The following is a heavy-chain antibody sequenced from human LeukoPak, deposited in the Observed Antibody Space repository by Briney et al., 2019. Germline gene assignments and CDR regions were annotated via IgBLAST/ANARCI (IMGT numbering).Heavy chain of an antibody. V-gene: IGHV3-74*01. J-gene: IGHJ3*02. CDR1: GFTFSSYW. CDR2: ISTDGSGT. D-gene: IGHD6-6*01. Sequence: GGSLRLSCAASGFTFSSYWMHWGRQAPRKGVGLGSRISTDGSGTNSADSVKGRFTISRDNAKNTLYLQMNSLRAEDTAVYYCVREYSSSSGRAFDIWGQGTMVTVSP. CDR3: VREYSSSSGRAFDI.